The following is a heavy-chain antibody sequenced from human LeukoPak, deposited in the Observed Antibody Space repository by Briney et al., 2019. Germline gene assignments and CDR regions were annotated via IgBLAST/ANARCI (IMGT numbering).Heavy chain of an antibody. D-gene: IGHD6-19*01. CDR2: ITWSNGEI. J-gene: IGHJ4*02. CDR1: GLTFDVYA. V-gene: IGHV3-9*01. CDR3: AKSLRNGSGWASDY. Sequence: GGSLRLSCAASGLTFDVYAVHWVRQAPGKGLEWVSGITWSNGEIAYADSVKGRFTISRDNAKNSLYLQMNSLRTEDTAVYHCAKSLRNGSGWASDYWGQGTLVTVSS.